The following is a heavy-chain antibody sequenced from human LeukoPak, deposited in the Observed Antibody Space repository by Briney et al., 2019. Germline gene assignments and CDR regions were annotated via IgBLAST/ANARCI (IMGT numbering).Heavy chain of an antibody. CDR3: ARDFWSGYYTEA. CDR2: ISGSSSGGTSII. CDR1: GFTFSTYA. Sequence: GGSLRLSCEFSGFTFSTYAMNWVRQAPGKGLEWISYISGSSSGGTSIIHYADSVKGRFTISRDNAKNSLHLQMDSLSAEDTAVYYCARDFWSGYYTEAWGQGALVIVSS. J-gene: IGHJ5*02. V-gene: IGHV3-48*04. D-gene: IGHD3-3*01.